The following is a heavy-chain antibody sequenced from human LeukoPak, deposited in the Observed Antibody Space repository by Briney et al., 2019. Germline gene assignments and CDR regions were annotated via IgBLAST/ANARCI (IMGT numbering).Heavy chain of an antibody. D-gene: IGHD3-10*01. Sequence: PGGSLRLSCAASGFDFTGNHINWARQVPGKGLEWLSYISANRRTTNYADSVKGRFTISRDNAKNSLYLQMDRLRVEDTAIDYCAKSRGWFVVLDVWGQGTLVTVSS. CDR3: AKSRGWFVVLDV. V-gene: IGHV3-48*03. J-gene: IGHJ3*01. CDR2: ISANRRTT. CDR1: GFDFTGNH.